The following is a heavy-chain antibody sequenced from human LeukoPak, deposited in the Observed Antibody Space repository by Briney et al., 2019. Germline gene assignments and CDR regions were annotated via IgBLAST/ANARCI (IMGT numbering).Heavy chain of an antibody. J-gene: IGHJ4*02. CDR3: ARAATYSSSSYYSDY. CDR1: GFSFSDYY. CDR2: ISRSSSYT. Sequence: PGGSLRLSCAASGFSFSDYYMSWIRQAPGKGLECVSYISRSSSYTNYADSVKGRFTISRDNAKNSLCLQMNSLRAEDTAVYYCARAATYSSSSYYSDYWGQGTLVTVSS. D-gene: IGHD6-6*01. V-gene: IGHV3-11*06.